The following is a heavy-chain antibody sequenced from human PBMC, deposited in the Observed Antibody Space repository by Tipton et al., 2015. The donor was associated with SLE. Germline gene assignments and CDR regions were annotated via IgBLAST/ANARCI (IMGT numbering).Heavy chain of an antibody. CDR2: IYSGGST. CDR3: AREAMTFDY. V-gene: IGHV3-53*01. J-gene: IGHJ4*02. CDR1: GFTVSTNY. Sequence: SLRLSCAASGFTVSTNYMSWVRQAPGKGLEWVSVIYSGGSTSYADFVRGRFTISRDSLKNTVYLQINSLRAEDTAVYYCAREAMTFDYWGQGALVTVSS. D-gene: IGHD2/OR15-2a*01.